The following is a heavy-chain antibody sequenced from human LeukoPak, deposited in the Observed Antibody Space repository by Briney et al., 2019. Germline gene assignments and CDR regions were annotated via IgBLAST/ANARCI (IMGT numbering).Heavy chain of an antibody. CDR2: IYYSGST. CDR1: GASISSGSYY. Sequence: SETLSLTCTVSGASISSGSYYWGWIRQPPEKGLEWIGSIYYSGSTYYNPSLESRVTMSLDTSKNQFSLKLSSVTAADTAVYYCARDENGYVWGSFRAWGQGTLVTVSS. D-gene: IGHD3-16*02. J-gene: IGHJ5*02. CDR3: ARDENGYVWGSFRA. V-gene: IGHV4-39*07.